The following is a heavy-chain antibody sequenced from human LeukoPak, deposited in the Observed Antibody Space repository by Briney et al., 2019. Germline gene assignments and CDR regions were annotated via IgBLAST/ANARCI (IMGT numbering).Heavy chain of an antibody. CDR3: AREDPDRASGYYGSGRLDS. D-gene: IGHD3-10*01. Sequence: ASVKVSCKASGYTFNNYGINWVRQAPGQGPEWMGVINPRGGTAIYAQKFQGRVTVTRDTSTSTVYMELSRLRSEDTAAYFCAREDPDRASGYYGSGRLDSWGQGTLVTVSS. CDR1: GYTFNNYG. J-gene: IGHJ4*02. V-gene: IGHV1-46*02. CDR2: INPRGGTA.